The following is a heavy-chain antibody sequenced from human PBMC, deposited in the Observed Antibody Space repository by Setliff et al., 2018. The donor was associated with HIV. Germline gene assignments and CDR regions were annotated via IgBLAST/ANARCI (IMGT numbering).Heavy chain of an antibody. D-gene: IGHD3-22*01. CDR2: INHSGST. V-gene: IGHV4-34*01. J-gene: IGHJ2*01. CDR3: ARQDYYYDSSGYYRWWEPFSWYFDL. CDR1: GGSFSGYY. Sequence: SETLSLTCAVYGGSFSGYYWSWIRQPPGKGLEWIGEINHSGSTNYNPSLKSRVTISVDTSENQFSLKLSSVTAADTAVYYCARQDYYYDSSGYYRWWEPFSWYFDLWGRGTLVTSPQ.